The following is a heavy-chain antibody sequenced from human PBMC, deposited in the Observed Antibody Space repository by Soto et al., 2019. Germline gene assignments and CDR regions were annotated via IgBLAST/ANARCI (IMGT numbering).Heavy chain of an antibody. V-gene: IGHV4-39*01. D-gene: IGHD6-13*01. Sequence: SETLSLTCSVSGSSISIGTDYWGWIRQPPGKGLEWIGNIHHSGSTNYNPSLKGRLNISVDPSKNQFSLKLTSVTAADTAMYYCARPKTIGAAAGKGWFDPWGQGTLVTVSS. CDR1: GSSISIGTDY. J-gene: IGHJ5*02. CDR3: ARPKTIGAAAGKGWFDP. CDR2: IHHSGST.